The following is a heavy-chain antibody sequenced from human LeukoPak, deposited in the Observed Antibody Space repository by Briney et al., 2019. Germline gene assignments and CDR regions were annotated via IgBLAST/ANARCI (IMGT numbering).Heavy chain of an antibody. D-gene: IGHD3-3*01. CDR3: ARGKDEFWSGYRWFDL. Sequence: ASVKVSCKASGYTFTGYYMHWVRQAPGQGLEWMGWINPNSGGTNYAQKFQGRVTMTRDTSISTAYMELSRLRSDDTAVYYCARGKDEFWSGYRWFDLWGQGTLVTVSS. CDR2: INPNSGGT. V-gene: IGHV1-2*02. CDR1: GYTFTGYY. J-gene: IGHJ5*02.